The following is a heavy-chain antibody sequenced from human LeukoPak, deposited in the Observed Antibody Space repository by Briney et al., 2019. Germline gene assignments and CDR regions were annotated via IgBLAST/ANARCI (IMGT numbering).Heavy chain of an antibody. CDR2: ISYDGSNK. J-gene: IGHJ3*02. Sequence: GGSLRLSCAASGLTFSSYAMHWVRQAPGKGLEWVAVISYDGSNKYYADSVKGRFTISGDKSKNTLYLQMNSLRPEDTAFYYCARGPGPIAGARNPFDIWGQGTMVTVSS. D-gene: IGHD1-26*01. CDR1: GLTFSSYA. CDR3: ARGPGPIAGARNPFDI. V-gene: IGHV3-30*01.